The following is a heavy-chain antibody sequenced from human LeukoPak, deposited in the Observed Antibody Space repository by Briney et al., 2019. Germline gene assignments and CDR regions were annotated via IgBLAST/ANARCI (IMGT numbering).Heavy chain of an antibody. CDR2: ISSSGSTI. Sequence: PGGSLRLSCAASGFTFSDYYMSWIRQAPGKGLEWVSYISSSGSTIYYADSLKGRFTISRDKAKNSLYLQMNSLRAEDTAVYYCARGYYNFWSGYRAEYYFDYWGQGTLVTVSS. D-gene: IGHD3-3*01. CDR1: GFTFSDYY. V-gene: IGHV3-11*04. J-gene: IGHJ4*02. CDR3: ARGYYNFWSGYRAEYYFDY.